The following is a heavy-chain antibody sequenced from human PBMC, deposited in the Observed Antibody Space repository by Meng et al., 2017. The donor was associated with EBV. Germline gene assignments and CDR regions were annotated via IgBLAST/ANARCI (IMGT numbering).Heavy chain of an antibody. CDR1: GFSLRTRGVG. D-gene: IGHD6-6*01. Sequence: PLKVARPPLVNPTKTLTLTFTFSGFSLRTRGVGVGWIRQPPGKALEWLALIYWDDDKRYSPSLKSRLTITKDTSKNQVVLTMTNMDPVDAATYYCAHIIAARPFDYWGQGTLVTVSS. CDR2: IYWDDDK. V-gene: IGHV2-5*02. J-gene: IGHJ4*02. CDR3: AHIIAARPFDY.